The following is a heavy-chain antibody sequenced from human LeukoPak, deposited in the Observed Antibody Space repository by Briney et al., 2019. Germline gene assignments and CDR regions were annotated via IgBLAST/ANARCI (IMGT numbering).Heavy chain of an antibody. CDR3: ARGRGSWYDSSGSPYIRFDY. V-gene: IGHV1-2*02. D-gene: IGHD3-22*01. CDR2: INPDSGGT. J-gene: IGHJ4*02. CDR1: GYTFTGYF. Sequence: ASVKVSRKASGYTFTGYFIHWVRQAPGQGLEWMGWINPDSGGTNYAQKFQGRVTMTRDTSISTAYMELSRLRSDDSAMYYCARGRGSWYDSSGSPYIRFDYWGQGTLVTVSS.